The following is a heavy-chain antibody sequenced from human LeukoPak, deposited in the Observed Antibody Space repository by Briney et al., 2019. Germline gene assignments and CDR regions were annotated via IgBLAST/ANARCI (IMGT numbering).Heavy chain of an antibody. D-gene: IGHD3-22*01. CDR2: IYTSGST. Sequence: SETLSLTCTVSGGSISSGSYYWSWIRQPAGKGLEWIGRIYTSGSTNYNPSLKSRVTISVDTSKNQFSLKLSSVTAADTAVYYCAREGDYYDSSGYYYEGYYFDYWGQGTLVTVSS. CDR1: GGSISSGSYY. V-gene: IGHV4-61*02. J-gene: IGHJ4*02. CDR3: AREGDYYDSSGYYYEGYYFDY.